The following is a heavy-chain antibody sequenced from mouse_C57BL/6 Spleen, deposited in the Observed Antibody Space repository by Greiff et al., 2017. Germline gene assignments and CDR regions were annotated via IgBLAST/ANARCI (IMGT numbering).Heavy chain of an antibody. CDR3: ARKDAMDY. CDR1: GYAFSSSW. CDR2: IYPGDGDT. V-gene: IGHV1-82*01. J-gene: IGHJ4*01. Sequence: LVQPGASVKIPCTASGYAFSSSWMNWVKQRPGKGLEWIGRIYPGDGDTNYNGKFKGKATLTADKSSSTAYMQLSSLTSEDSAVYFCARKDAMDYWGQGTSVTVSS.